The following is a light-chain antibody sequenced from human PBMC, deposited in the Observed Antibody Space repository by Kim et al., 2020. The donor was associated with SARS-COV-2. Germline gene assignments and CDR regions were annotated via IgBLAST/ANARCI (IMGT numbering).Light chain of an antibody. CDR2: GAS. CDR3: QQYGSSSYT. J-gene: IGKJ2*01. CDR1: QSVSSSY. V-gene: IGKV3-20*01. Sequence: EIVLTQSPGTLSLSPGERATLSCRASQSVSSSYVAWYQQKPGQAPRLLIYGASSRATGIPDRFSGSGSGTDFTHTISRLEPEDFAVYYCQQYGSSSYTFGQGTKLEI.